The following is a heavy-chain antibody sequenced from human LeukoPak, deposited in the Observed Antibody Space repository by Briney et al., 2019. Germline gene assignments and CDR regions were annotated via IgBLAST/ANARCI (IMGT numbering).Heavy chain of an antibody. CDR2: INHSGST. CDR1: GGSFSGYY. V-gene: IGHV4-34*01. Sequence: SETLSLTCAVYGGSFSGYYCSWIRQPPGKGLEWIGEINHSGSTNYNPSLKSRVTISVDTSKNQFSLKLSSVTAADTAEYYCARAVAGTSPFDYWGQGTLVTVSS. J-gene: IGHJ4*02. CDR3: ARAVAGTSPFDY. D-gene: IGHD6-19*01.